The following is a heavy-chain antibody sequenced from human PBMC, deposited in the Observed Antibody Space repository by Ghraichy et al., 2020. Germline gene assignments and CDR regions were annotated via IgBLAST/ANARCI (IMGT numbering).Heavy chain of an antibody. V-gene: IGHV4-31*03. D-gene: IGHD4-23*01. CDR2: IYYSGST. CDR3: AREISLWAPVNSPSRHYFDY. CDR1: GGSISSGGYY. Sequence: SLNISCTVSGGSISSGGYYWSWIRQHPGKGLEWIGYIYYSGSTYYNPSLKSRVTISVDTSKNQFSLKLSSVTAADTAVYYCAREISLWAPVNSPSRHYFDYWGQGTLVTVSS. J-gene: IGHJ4*02.